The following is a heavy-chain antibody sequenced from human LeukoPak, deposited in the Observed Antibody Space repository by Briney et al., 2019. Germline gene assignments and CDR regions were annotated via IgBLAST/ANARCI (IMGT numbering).Heavy chain of an antibody. CDR1: VFTFSSYA. Sequence: PGGSLRLSCAASVFTFSSYAMHWVRQAPGKGLEYVSAITSNGGGTYYANSVKGRFTVSRDNSKNTLFLQMGSLRAEDTAVYYCARGRSSGWHDFDYWGQGTLVTVSS. CDR2: ITSNGGGT. J-gene: IGHJ4*02. D-gene: IGHD6-19*01. V-gene: IGHV3-64*01. CDR3: ARGRSSGWHDFDY.